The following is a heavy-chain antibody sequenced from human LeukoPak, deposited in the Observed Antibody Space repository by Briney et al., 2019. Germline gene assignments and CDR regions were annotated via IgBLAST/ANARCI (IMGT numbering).Heavy chain of an antibody. CDR1: GFTFSSYA. Sequence: TGGSLRLSCAASGFTFSSYAMSWVRQAPGKGLEWVSVIYSGGSTYYADSVKGRFTISRHNSKNTLYLQMNSLRAEDTAVYYCAREIRKAPNWFDPWGQGTLVTVSS. J-gene: IGHJ5*02. D-gene: IGHD1-14*01. V-gene: IGHV3-53*04. CDR3: AREIRKAPNWFDP. CDR2: IYSGGST.